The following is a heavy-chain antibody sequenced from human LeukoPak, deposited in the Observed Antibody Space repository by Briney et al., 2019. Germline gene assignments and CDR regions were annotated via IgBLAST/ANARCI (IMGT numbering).Heavy chain of an antibody. Sequence: ASAKVSCKASGYTFTGYYMHWVRQAPGQGLEWMGWINPNSGGTNYAQKFQGRVTMTRDTSISTAYMELSRLRSDDTAVYYSASRVSPAAIPNWFDPWGQGTLVTVSS. CDR2: INPNSGGT. J-gene: IGHJ5*02. D-gene: IGHD2-2*02. CDR3: ASRVSPAAIPNWFDP. V-gene: IGHV1-2*02. CDR1: GYTFTGYY.